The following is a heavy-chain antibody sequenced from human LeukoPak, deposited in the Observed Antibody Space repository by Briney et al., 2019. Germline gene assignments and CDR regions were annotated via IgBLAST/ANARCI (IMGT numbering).Heavy chain of an antibody. D-gene: IGHD4-17*01. CDR3: ASYMTTVTTQGWFDP. Sequence: SETLSLTCTVSGYSISSGYYWGWIRQSPGKALEWIGNIHHSGNTNYNPSLKSRVTISVDTSKNQFSLKLSSVTAADTAVYYCASYMTTVTTQGWFDPWGQGTLVTVSS. J-gene: IGHJ5*02. CDR2: IHHSGNT. CDR1: GYSISSGYY. V-gene: IGHV4-38-2*02.